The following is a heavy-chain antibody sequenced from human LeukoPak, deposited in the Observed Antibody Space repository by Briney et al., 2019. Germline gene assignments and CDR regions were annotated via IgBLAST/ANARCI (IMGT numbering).Heavy chain of an antibody. CDR3: ASSVGSTDY. J-gene: IGHJ4*02. CDR2: VNHRGST. Sequence: PSETLSLTCAVYGESLSKYYWTWIRQSPGKGLEWIGEVNHRGSTNLNPALKNRVTLSVDTSKHQFSLRLSSVTAADAAVYYCASSVGSTDYWGQGTLVTVSP. D-gene: IGHD1-26*01. V-gene: IGHV4-34*01. CDR1: GESLSKYY.